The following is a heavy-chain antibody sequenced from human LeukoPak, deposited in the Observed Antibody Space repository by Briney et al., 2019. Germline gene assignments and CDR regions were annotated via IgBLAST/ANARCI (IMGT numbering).Heavy chain of an antibody. D-gene: IGHD5-12*01. J-gene: IGHJ3*02. CDR1: GGSISSGGYS. V-gene: IGHV4-30-2*01. CDR3: ARGKGYSGYDFAFDI. Sequence: SETLFLTCAVSGGSISSGGYSWSWIRQPPGKGLEWIGYIYHSGSTYYNPSLKSRVTISVDRSKNQFSLKLSSVTAADTAVYYCARGKGYSGYDFAFDIWGQGTMVTVSS. CDR2: IYHSGST.